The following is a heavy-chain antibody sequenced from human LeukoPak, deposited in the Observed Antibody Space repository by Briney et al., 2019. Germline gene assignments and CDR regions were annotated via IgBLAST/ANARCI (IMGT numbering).Heavy chain of an antibody. D-gene: IGHD3-22*01. J-gene: IGHJ4*02. CDR1: GGSISSSSYY. V-gene: IGHV4-39*01. CDR3: ARQGYYYDSSGYYAPFDY. CDR2: IYYSGST. Sequence: SETLSLTCTVSGGSISSSSYYWGWIRQPPGKGLEWIGSIYYSGSTYYNPSLKSRVTISVDTSKNQFSLKLSSVTAADTAVYYCARQGYYYDSSGYYAPFDYWAREPWSPSPQ.